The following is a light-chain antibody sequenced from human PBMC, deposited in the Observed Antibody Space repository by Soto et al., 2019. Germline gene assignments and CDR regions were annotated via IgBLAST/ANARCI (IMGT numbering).Light chain of an antibody. CDR1: QSISNW. V-gene: IGKV1-5*01. CDR3: QQYNSYS. J-gene: IGKJ1*01. Sequence: DIKMTQSPSTLPESVGDRVTITCRASQSISNWLAWYQPKPGTAPKLLIYHASTLESGAPSRFSGSGSGTEFTLTIRRLQPDDFATYYCQQYNSYSFGQGTKVDI. CDR2: HAS.